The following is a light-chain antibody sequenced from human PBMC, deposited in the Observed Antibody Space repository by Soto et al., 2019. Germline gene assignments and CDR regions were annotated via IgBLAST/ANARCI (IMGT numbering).Light chain of an antibody. V-gene: IGKV3D-20*02. Sequence: ERVLTQSPGTLSLSPGERATLSCRASQSVSSDYLAWYQHKPGQPPRLLIYGASSRATGVPERFSGSGSGTDFTLTISSLEPEDSAVYYCQQRHMWPITFGQGTRLEIK. CDR3: QQRHMWPIT. J-gene: IGKJ5*01. CDR2: GAS. CDR1: QSVSSDY.